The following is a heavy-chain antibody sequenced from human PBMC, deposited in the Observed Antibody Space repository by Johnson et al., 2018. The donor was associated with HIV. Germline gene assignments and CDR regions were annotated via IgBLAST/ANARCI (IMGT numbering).Heavy chain of an antibody. D-gene: IGHD3-16*01. CDR3: ARGQGGAIPHDAFDI. CDR1: RFTFSSYA. CDR2: ISSNGGST. Sequence: VQLVESGGGVVQPGRSLRLSCAASRFTFSSYAMHWVRQAPGKGLEYVSAISSNGGSTYSANSVKGRFTISRDNSKNTLYLQMGSLRAEDMAVYYCARGQGGAIPHDAFDIWGQGTMVTVSS. J-gene: IGHJ3*02. V-gene: IGHV3-64*01.